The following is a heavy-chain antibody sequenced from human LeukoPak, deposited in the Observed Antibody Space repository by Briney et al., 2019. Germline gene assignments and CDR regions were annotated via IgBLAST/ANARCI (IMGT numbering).Heavy chain of an antibody. Sequence: PGGSLRLSCTASGFTFSTYWINWVRQSPGKGLVWVALINGDGSTTTHADSVKGRFTISRDNSKNTLYLQMNSLRAEDTAVYYCAKDRDMITFGGAWGQGTLVTVSS. D-gene: IGHD3-16*01. CDR3: AKDRDMITFGGA. V-gene: IGHV3-74*03. J-gene: IGHJ5*02. CDR1: GFTFSTYW. CDR2: INGDGSTT.